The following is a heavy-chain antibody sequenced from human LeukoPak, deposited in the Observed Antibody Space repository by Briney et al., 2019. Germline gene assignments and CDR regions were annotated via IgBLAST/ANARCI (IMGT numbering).Heavy chain of an antibody. V-gene: IGHV4-39*07. Sequence: PSETLSLTCTVSGGSISSSSYYWGWIRQPPGKGLEWIGSIYYSGSTYYNPSLKSRVTISVDTSKNQFSLKLSSVTAADTAVYYCARESVWRLFDYWGQGTLVTVSS. CDR3: ARESVWRLFDY. CDR1: GGSISSSSYY. CDR2: IYYSGST. J-gene: IGHJ4*02. D-gene: IGHD5-12*01.